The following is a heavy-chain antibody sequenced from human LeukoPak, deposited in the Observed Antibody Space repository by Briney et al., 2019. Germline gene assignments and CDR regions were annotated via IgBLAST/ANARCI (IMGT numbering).Heavy chain of an antibody. CDR3: ARGPAIFGVVGLNDY. V-gene: IGHV1-8*01. D-gene: IGHD3-3*01. CDR1: GYTFTSYD. CDR2: MNPNSGNT. J-gene: IGHJ4*02. Sequence: ASVKVSCKASGYTFTSYDINWVRQAPGQGLEWMGWMNPNSGNTGYAQKFRGRVTMTRNTSISTAYMELSSLRSEDTAVYYCARGPAIFGVVGLNDYWGQGTLVTVSS.